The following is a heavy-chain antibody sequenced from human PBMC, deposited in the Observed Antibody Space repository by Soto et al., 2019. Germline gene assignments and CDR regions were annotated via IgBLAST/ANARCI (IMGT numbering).Heavy chain of an antibody. D-gene: IGHD7-27*01. J-gene: IGHJ4*02. Sequence: LSLTCSVSGESIGSGGHYWNWIRQRPEKGLEWIGCIYYSGSTHYNPSLRSRLTISLDTSKNQFLLRLVSVTAADTALYYCARDQALAPTVWGYWGQGIQVTVSS. CDR2: IYYSGST. CDR1: GESIGSGGHY. CDR3: ARDQALAPTVWGY. V-gene: IGHV4-31*03.